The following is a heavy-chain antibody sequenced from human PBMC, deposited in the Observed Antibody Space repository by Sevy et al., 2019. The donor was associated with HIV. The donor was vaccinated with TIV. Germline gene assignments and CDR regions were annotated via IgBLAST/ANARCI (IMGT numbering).Heavy chain of an antibody. V-gene: IGHV3-23*01. D-gene: IGHD3-22*01. Sequence: GGSLRLSCAASGFTFSSYAMSWVRQAPGKGLEWVAHIWGGGGSKNYADSVKGRFTISRGNSKTTLYLQMNSLRAEDTAVYYCTKDVGSITMIVPYAFDIWGQGTMVTVSS. CDR3: TKDVGSITMIVPYAFDI. CDR2: IWGGGGSK. J-gene: IGHJ3*02. CDR1: GFTFSSYA.